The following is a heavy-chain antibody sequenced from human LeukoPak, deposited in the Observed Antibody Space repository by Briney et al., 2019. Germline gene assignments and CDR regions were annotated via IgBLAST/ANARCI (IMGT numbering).Heavy chain of an antibody. CDR2: VSSSGSTI. CDR3: ARWFGESYIDY. Sequence: PGGSLRLSCAASGFTFSSYEMNWVRQAPGKGLEWVSYVSSSGSTIYYADSVKGRFTISRDNAKNTLYLQMNSLRAEDTAAYYCARWFGESYIDYWGQGTLVTVSS. CDR1: GFTFSSYE. J-gene: IGHJ4*02. D-gene: IGHD3-10*01. V-gene: IGHV3-48*03.